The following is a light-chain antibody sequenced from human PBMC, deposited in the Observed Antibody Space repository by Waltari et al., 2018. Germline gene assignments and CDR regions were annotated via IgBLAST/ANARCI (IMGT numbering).Light chain of an antibody. CDR1: SSDVGGYNY. CDR3: SSYTSSTTLV. CDR2: EVN. J-gene: IGLJ1*01. Sequence: QSALTQPASVSGSPGQSITISCTGTSSDVGGYNYVSWYQPHPGNVPKLIISEVNTRPSGVSHRFSGSKAGNTASLSISGLQTEDEADYYCSSYTSSTTLVFGTGTKVTVL. V-gene: IGLV2-14*01.